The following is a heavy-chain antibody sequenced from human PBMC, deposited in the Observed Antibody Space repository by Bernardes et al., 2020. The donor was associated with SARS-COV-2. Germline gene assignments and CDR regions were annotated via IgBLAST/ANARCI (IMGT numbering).Heavy chain of an antibody. J-gene: IGHJ1*01. V-gene: IGHV3-33*01. CDR2: IYYGGYNE. CDR3: ARRRSEGNGLDQ. CDR1: GFTFRTYA. D-gene: IGHD2-2*01. Sequence: GGSLRLSCGTSGFTFRTYAMHWVRQAPGKGLEWVAGIYYGGYNEYYGDSVKGRFIISRDNSNNTLYLHMNSLRAEDTGVYYCARRRSEGNGLDQWGQGTLVTVSS.